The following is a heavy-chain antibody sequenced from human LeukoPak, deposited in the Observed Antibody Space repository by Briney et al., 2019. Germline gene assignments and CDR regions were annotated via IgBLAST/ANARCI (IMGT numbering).Heavy chain of an antibody. CDR3: ARGIGATVDAYYFDY. J-gene: IGHJ4*02. Sequence: SVKVSCKASGGTFSSYAISWVRQAPGQGLEWMGGIIPIFGTANYAQKFQGRVTITTDESTSTAYMGLSSLRSEDTAVYYCARGIGATVDAYYFDYWGQGTLVTVSS. D-gene: IGHD4-23*01. CDR2: IIPIFGTA. CDR1: GGTFSSYA. V-gene: IGHV1-69*05.